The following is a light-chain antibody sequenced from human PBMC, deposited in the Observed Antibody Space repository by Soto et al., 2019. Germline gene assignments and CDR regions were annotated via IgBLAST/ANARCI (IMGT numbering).Light chain of an antibody. Sequence: QSVLTQSPSASASLGASVKLTCTLTSGHSSYAIAWHQQQPEKGPRYLMKLNSDGTHSKGDGIPDRFSGSSSGAERYLTISSLQSEDEADYYCQTWDTGIHVVFGGGTKVTVL. CDR2: LNSDGTH. J-gene: IGLJ2*01. CDR3: QTWDTGIHVV. V-gene: IGLV4-69*01. CDR1: SGHSSYA.